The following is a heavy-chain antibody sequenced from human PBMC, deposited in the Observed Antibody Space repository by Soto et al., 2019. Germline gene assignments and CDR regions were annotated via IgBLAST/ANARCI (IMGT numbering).Heavy chain of an antibody. CDR1: GGTLSNYA. CDR3: ARGVRTGFYGMDV. Sequence: QVQLVQSGAEVKKPGSSVKVSCKASGGTLSNYALSWVRQAPGQGLEWVGGIIPIFGTSNYAQNFQGRVTITADASTSTAYMELSSLRSEDTAVDYWARGVRTGFYGMDVWGQGTTVTVSS. CDR2: IIPIFGTS. D-gene: IGHD3-10*01. V-gene: IGHV1-69*01. J-gene: IGHJ6*02.